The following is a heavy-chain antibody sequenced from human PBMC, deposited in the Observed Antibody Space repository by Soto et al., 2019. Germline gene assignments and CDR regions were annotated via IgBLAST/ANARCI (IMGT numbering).Heavy chain of an antibody. CDR1: GFTFSSYS. J-gene: IGHJ3*02. CDR2: ISSSGSTI. CDR3: ARDLYGDYDDAFDI. D-gene: IGHD4-17*01. Sequence: GGSLRLSCAASGFTFSSYSMNWVRQAPGKGLEWVSYISSSGSTIYYADSVKGRFTISRDNAKNSLYLQMNSLRAEDTAVYYCARDLYGDYDDAFDIWGQGTMVTVSS. V-gene: IGHV3-48*04.